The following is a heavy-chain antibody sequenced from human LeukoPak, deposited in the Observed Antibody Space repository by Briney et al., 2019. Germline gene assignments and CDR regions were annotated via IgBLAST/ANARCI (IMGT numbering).Heavy chain of an antibody. J-gene: IGHJ4*02. V-gene: IGHV3-15*07. D-gene: IGHD2-21*01. CDR1: GFTFNNYW. CDR3: ITPLPYSAQ. CDR2: IKPKTDGETT. Sequence: PGGSLRLSCAASGFTFNNYWIHWVRQAPGKGLEWVGRIKPKTDGETTEYAAPVKDRFSISRDDSKSMMYLQMNSLKTEDTAVYYCITPLPYSAQGGQGTLVTVSS.